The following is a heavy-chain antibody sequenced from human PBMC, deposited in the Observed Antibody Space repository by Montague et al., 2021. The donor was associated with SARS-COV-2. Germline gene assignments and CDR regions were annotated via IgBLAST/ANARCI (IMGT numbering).Heavy chain of an antibody. Sequence: SETLSLTCTVSGDSISSSRYDWGWIRRPPGKGLEWIGHISYHGNTNYNPSLKRRVTISIDTSRNQFSLKVSSVTATDTAIYYCARRLDYWDSSGQRRHFDYWGQGTLVTVSS. CDR3: ARRLDYWDSSGQRRHFDY. V-gene: IGHV4-39*01. D-gene: IGHD3-22*01. CDR1: GDSISSSRYD. CDR2: ISYHGNT. J-gene: IGHJ4*02.